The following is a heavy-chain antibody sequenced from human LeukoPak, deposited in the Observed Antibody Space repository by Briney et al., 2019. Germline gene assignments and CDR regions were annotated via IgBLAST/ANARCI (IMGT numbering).Heavy chain of an antibody. J-gene: IGHJ6*02. CDR2: ITYDGSNK. D-gene: IGHD1-20*01. V-gene: IGHV3-30-3*01. Sequence: GRSLRLSCAASGFTLSTYAMHWVRQAPGKGLNGVAVITYDGSNKYYADSVKGRFTSSIDNSKNTLNLQMNSLSAEDTALYYCARGHNWNDGRFYFYGIDVWGQGTTVTVSS. CDR3: ARGHNWNDGRFYFYGIDV. CDR1: GFTLSTYA.